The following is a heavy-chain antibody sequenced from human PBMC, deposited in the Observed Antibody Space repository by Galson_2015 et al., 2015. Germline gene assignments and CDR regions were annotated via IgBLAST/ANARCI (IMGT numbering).Heavy chain of an antibody. CDR1: EFTFSSYY. V-gene: IGHV3-21*01. Sequence: SLRLSCAASEFTFSSYYMSWVRQAPGKGLEWVSSISSTTTYIYYADSVKGRFTISRDNAENLLYLQMNSLGAEDTAVYYCARQILDYDFWSGYYPTNFDYWGQGTLVTVSS. CDR3: ARQILDYDFWSGYYPTNFDY. J-gene: IGHJ4*02. D-gene: IGHD3-3*01. CDR2: ISSTTTYI.